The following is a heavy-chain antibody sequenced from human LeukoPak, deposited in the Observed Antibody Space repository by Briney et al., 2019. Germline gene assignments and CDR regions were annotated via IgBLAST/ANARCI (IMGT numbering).Heavy chain of an antibody. Sequence: SQTLSRTCTVSGGSISSGSYYWSWIRQPAGKGLEWIGRIYTSGSTNYNPSLKSRVTISVDTSKNQFSLKLSSVTAADTAVYYCARMRDYDILTGYLYYFDYWGQGTLVTVSS. V-gene: IGHV4-61*02. CDR1: GGSISSGSYY. CDR3: ARMRDYDILTGYLYYFDY. CDR2: IYTSGST. J-gene: IGHJ4*02. D-gene: IGHD3-9*01.